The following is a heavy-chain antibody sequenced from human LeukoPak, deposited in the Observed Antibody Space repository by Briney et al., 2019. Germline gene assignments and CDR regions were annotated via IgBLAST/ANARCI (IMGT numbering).Heavy chain of an antibody. J-gene: IGHJ5*02. CDR1: GFTFSSYS. CDR2: ISSSSSTI. Sequence: GGSLRLSCAASGFTFSSYSMNWVRQAPGKGLEWVSYISSSSSTIYYADSVKGRFTISRDNAKNSLYLQMNSLRAEDTAVYYCAREPQYYYDSSGPMRTNWFDPWGQGTLVTVSS. CDR3: AREPQYYYDSSGPMRTNWFDP. D-gene: IGHD3-22*01. V-gene: IGHV3-48*01.